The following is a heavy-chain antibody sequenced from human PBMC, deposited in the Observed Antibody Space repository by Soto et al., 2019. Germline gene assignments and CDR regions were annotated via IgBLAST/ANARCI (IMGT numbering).Heavy chain of an antibody. V-gene: IGHV4-30-4*01. J-gene: IGHJ5*02. CDR1: GGFISSGDRY. Sequence: QVQLQESGPGLVKPSQTLSLTCTVSGGFISSGDRYWSWIRQTPGKGLEWIGYIYYSGNTGYNPSLKSRLSISVDTSKNPVSLNPRPGTAADTAVYYCASAGSPNRFDPWGQGTLVTVSS. CDR2: IYYSGNT. CDR3: ASAGSPNRFDP.